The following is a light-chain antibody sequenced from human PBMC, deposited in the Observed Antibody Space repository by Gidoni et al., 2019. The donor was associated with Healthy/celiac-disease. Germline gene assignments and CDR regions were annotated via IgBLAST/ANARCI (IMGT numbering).Light chain of an antibody. CDR1: SSNIGSNT. V-gene: IGLV1-44*01. J-gene: IGLJ3*02. CDR3: AAWDDSLNGWV. Sequence: QSVLPQPPSASGTPGQRVTISCSGRSSNIGSNTVNWYQQLPGTAPKLLINSNNQRPSGVPDRFSGSKSGTSASLAISGLQSEDEADYYCAAWDDSLNGWVFGGGTKLTVL. CDR2: SNN.